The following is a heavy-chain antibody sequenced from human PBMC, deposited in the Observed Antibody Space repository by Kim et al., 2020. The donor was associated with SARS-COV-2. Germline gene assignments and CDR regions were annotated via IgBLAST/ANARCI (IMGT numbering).Heavy chain of an antibody. J-gene: IGHJ4*02. Sequence: NYNPSLKSRVTMSIATSKKQFSLKLSSVTAADTAVYYCARDPHQGIAAYDYWGQGTLVTVSS. D-gene: IGHD6-13*01. V-gene: IGHV4-4*06. CDR3: ARDPHQGIAAYDY.